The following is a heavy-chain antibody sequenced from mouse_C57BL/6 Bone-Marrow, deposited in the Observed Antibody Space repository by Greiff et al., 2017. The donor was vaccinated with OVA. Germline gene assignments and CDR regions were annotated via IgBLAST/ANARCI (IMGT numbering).Heavy chain of an antibody. D-gene: IGHD2-2*01. CDR1: GYTFTDYY. CDR2: INPNNGGT. Sequence: VQLQQSGPELVKPGASVKISCKASGYTFTDYYMNWVKQSHGKSLEWIGDINPNNGGTSYNQKFKGKATLTVDKSSSTAYMELRSLTSEDSAVYYCARGDYYGYDEAYWGQGTLVTVSA. CDR3: ARGDYYGYDEAY. J-gene: IGHJ3*01. V-gene: IGHV1-26*01.